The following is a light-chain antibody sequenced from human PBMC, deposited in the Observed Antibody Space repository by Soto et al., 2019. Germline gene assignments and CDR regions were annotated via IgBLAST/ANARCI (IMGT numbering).Light chain of an antibody. CDR1: QSVSSN. Sequence: EIVMTQSPATPSVSPGEGATLSCRASQSVSSNLTWYQQKPGQAPRLLIYGASTRATGVPARFSGSGSGTEFTLTISSLQSEDFAVYYCQQYNDWWTFGQGTKVDIK. V-gene: IGKV3-15*01. CDR3: QQYNDWWT. CDR2: GAS. J-gene: IGKJ1*01.